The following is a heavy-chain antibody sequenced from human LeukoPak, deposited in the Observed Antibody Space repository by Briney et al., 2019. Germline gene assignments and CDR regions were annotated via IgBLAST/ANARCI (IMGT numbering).Heavy chain of an antibody. CDR3: AREENYYDSSGYPNGDY. CDR2: IYYSGST. V-gene: IGHV4-59*12. CDR1: GGSISSYY. D-gene: IGHD3-22*01. Sequence: SETLSLTCTVSGGSISSYYWSWIRQPPGKGLEWIGYIYYSGSTNYNPSLKSRVTISVDTSKNQFSLKLSSVTAADTAVYYCAREENYYDSSGYPNGDYWGQGTLVTVSS. J-gene: IGHJ4*02.